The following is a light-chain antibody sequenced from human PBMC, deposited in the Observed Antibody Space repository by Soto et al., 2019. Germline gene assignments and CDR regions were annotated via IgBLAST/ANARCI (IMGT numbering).Light chain of an antibody. CDR3: QRYNSYSRT. CDR1: QSISSW. CDR2: KAS. J-gene: IGKJ1*01. Sequence: DIQMTQSPSTLSASVGDRVTITCRASQSISSWLAWYQQKPGKAPKLLIYKASSLESGVPSRFSGSGSGTEFTITISSLQPDDFATYYCQRYNSYSRTFGQGTKVEIK. V-gene: IGKV1-5*03.